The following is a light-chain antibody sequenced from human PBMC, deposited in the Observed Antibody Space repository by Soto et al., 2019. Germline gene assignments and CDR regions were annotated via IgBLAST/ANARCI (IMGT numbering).Light chain of an antibody. Sequence: DIQMTQSPSSLSASVGDRVTITCQASQDIDKFLNWYQQKPGKAPKLLIGDASNLQTGVPLRFSGSGSGTDFSFTISSLQPEDIATYYCQQYDDLPITFGQGTRLEIK. CDR1: QDIDKF. J-gene: IGKJ5*01. CDR3: QQYDDLPIT. V-gene: IGKV1-33*01. CDR2: DAS.